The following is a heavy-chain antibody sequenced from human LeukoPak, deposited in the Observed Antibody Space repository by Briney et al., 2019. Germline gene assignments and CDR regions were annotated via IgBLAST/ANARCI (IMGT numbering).Heavy chain of an antibody. V-gene: IGHV3-23*01. D-gene: IGHD3-3*01. CDR2: FSGSGGST. CDR1: GFTFSSYA. Sequence: GGSLRLSCAASGFTFSSYAMSWVRQAPGKGLEWVSAFSGSGGSTYYADSVKGRFTLSRDNSKNTLYLQMNSLRAEDTAVYYCARGPYDFWSGYSWYFQHWGQGTLVTVSS. J-gene: IGHJ1*01. CDR3: ARGPYDFWSGYSWYFQH.